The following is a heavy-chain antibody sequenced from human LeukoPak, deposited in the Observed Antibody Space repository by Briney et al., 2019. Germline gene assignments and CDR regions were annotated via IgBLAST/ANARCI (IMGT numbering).Heavy chain of an antibody. CDR3: ASPGAYSSGWSFGY. Sequence: ASVKVSCKASGYTFTSYAMHWVRQAPGQRLEWMGWINAGNGNTKYSQNYQGRVTITRDTSASTAYMELSRLRSEDTAVYYCASPGAYSSGWSFGYWGQGTLVTVSS. CDR1: GYTFTSYA. V-gene: IGHV1-3*01. CDR2: INAGNGNT. J-gene: IGHJ4*02. D-gene: IGHD6-19*01.